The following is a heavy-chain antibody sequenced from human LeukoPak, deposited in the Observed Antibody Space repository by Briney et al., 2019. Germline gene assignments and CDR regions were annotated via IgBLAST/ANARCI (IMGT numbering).Heavy chain of an antibody. CDR1: GGSISSSNW. Sequence: SETLSLTWAVSGGSISSSNWWRGVRPPPGKGGEGVGEMYHSGSTYYNPSLKSRVTISVDTSKNQFSLKLSSVTAADTPVYYCARVLLRSLTTSHRFDYWGERTLLTVSS. V-gene: IGHV4-4*02. J-gene: IGHJ4*02. D-gene: IGHD4/OR15-4a*01. CDR2: MYHSGST. CDR3: ARVLLRSLTTSHRFDY.